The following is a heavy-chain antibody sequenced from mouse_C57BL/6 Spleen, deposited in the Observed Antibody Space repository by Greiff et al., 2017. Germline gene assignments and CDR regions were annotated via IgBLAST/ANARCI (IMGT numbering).Heavy chain of an antibody. J-gene: IGHJ2*01. CDR3: ARSELGLDD. CDR2: INPGSGGT. Sequence: VQLQQSGAELVRPGTSVKVSCKASGYAFTNYLIEWVKQRPGQGLEWIGVINPGSGGTNYNEKFKGKATLTADKSSSTAYMQLSSLTSEDSAVYFCARSELGLDDWGQGTTLTVSS. CDR1: GYAFTNYL. D-gene: IGHD4-1*01. V-gene: IGHV1-54*01.